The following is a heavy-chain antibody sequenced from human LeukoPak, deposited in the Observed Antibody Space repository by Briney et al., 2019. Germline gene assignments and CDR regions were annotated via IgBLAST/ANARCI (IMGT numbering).Heavy chain of an antibody. J-gene: IGHJ6*03. Sequence: GGSLRLSCAASGFTFSSYWMSWVRQAPGKGLEWVANIKQDGSEKYYVDSVKGRFTISRDNAKNSLYLQMNSLRAEDTAVYYCARDKMGQGLLWFGEFYYYMDVWGKGTTVTVSS. D-gene: IGHD3-10*01. V-gene: IGHV3-7*01. CDR1: GFTFSSYW. CDR3: ARDKMGQGLLWFGEFYYYMDV. CDR2: IKQDGSEK.